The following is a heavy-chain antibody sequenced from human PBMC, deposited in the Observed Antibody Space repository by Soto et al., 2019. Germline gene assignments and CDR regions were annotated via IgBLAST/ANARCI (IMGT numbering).Heavy chain of an antibody. J-gene: IGHJ4*02. D-gene: IGHD3-3*01. CDR1: GGSFTSNNW. CDR2: IYRTVST. Sequence: SETLCLTCAVSGGSFTSNNWWTWGRQPPGQGLEWIGEIYRTVSTNYNPSLKPRVTISLDKSENQFSLKLGSVTAADTAVYYCARAYYDFWSGYRYYFDSWGQGTLVTASS. V-gene: IGHV4-4*02. CDR3: ARAYYDFWSGYRYYFDS.